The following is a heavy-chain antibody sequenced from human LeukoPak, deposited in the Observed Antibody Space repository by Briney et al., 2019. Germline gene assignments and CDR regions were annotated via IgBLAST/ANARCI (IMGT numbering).Heavy chain of an antibody. D-gene: IGHD4-17*01. CDR2: IYSGGST. V-gene: IGHV3-53*01. J-gene: IGHJ2*01. CDR1: GFTVSSNY. CDR3: AKRLGGGDRFKGAGNYWYFDL. Sequence: PGGSLRLSCAASGFTVSSNYMSWVRQAPGKGLEWVSVIYSGGSTYYADSVKGRFTISRDNSKNTLYLHMNSLRAEDTAVYYCAKRLGGGDRFKGAGNYWYFDLWGRGTLVTVSS.